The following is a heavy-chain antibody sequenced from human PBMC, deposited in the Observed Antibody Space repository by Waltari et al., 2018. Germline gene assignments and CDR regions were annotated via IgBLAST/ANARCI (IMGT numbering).Heavy chain of an antibody. CDR1: GFSFSNYA. CDR3: AKFSGWEPVGEYFQH. Sequence: EVQLLESGGGLVQPGGSLRLSCAASGFSFSNYAMSWVRQAPGKGLEWVSGISGNGGSAYYGDSVKGRFTISRGNSKNTLYLQMNSLRAEDTAVYYCAKFSGWEPVGEYFQHWGQGTLVTVSS. CDR2: ISGNGGSA. V-gene: IGHV3-23*01. J-gene: IGHJ1*01. D-gene: IGHD6-19*01.